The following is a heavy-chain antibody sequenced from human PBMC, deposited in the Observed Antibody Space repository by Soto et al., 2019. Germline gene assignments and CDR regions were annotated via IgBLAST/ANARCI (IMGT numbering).Heavy chain of an antibody. J-gene: IGHJ3*02. D-gene: IGHD3-22*01. CDR2: ISYDGSNK. V-gene: IGHV3-30-3*01. CDR1: GFTFSSYA. Sequence: PGGSLRLSCAASGFTFSSYAMHWVRQAPGKGLEWVAVISYDGSNKYYADSVKGRFTISRDNSKNTLYLQMNSLRAEDTAVYYCARDRGYYYDSSGYPGDAFDIWGQGTMVTVS. CDR3: ARDRGYYYDSSGYPGDAFDI.